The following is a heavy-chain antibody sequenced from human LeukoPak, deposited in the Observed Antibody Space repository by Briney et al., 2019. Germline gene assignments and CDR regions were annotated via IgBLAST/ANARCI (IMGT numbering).Heavy chain of an antibody. D-gene: IGHD1-26*01. CDR1: GGSISSSSYY. V-gene: IGHV4-39*01. CDR2: IYYSGST. CDR3: ARHRWIVGGTSWFDP. J-gene: IGHJ5*02. Sequence: ASETLSLTCTVSGGSISSSSYYWGWIRQPPGRGLEWIGSIYYSGSTYYNPSLKSRVTISVDTSKNQFSLNLSSVTAADTAVYYCARHRWIVGGTSWFDPWGQGTLVTVSS.